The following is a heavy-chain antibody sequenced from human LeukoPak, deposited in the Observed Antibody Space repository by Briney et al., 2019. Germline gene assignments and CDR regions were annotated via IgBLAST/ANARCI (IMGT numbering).Heavy chain of an antibody. CDR1: GFTFRSYA. Sequence: GESLRLSCAASGFTFRSYAMSWVRQAPGKGLEWVSSISGGGSNTYYADSVKGRFTISRDNAKNSLYPQMNSLRAEDTAVYYCARDQVAGTLFDYWGQGILVTVSS. D-gene: IGHD6-19*01. J-gene: IGHJ4*02. CDR3: ARDQVAGTLFDY. CDR2: ISGGGSNT. V-gene: IGHV3-23*01.